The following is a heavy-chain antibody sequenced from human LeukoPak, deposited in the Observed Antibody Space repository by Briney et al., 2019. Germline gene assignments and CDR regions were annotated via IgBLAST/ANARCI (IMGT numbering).Heavy chain of an antibody. CDR1: GYTFTGYY. V-gene: IGHV1-2*02. D-gene: IGHD3-10*01. J-gene: IGHJ4*02. Sequence: ASVKVSCKASGYTFTGYYMHWVRQAPGQGLEWMGWINPNSGGTNYAQKFQGRVTMTRDTSISTAYMELSRLRSDDTAVYYCARDPGASQWFGEIEGDYWGQGTLVTVSS. CDR3: ARDPGASQWFGEIEGDY. CDR2: INPNSGGT.